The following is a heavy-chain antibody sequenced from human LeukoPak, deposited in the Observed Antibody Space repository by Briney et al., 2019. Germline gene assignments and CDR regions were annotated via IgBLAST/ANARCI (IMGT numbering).Heavy chain of an antibody. CDR1: AFTFSSYA. CDR2: MSGSGGSK. CDR3: AKGIGAGDYGMDV. J-gene: IGHJ6*02. V-gene: IGHV3-23*01. Sequence: GRCLRLSCAAAAFTFSSYAMGSARHHGGNGLGWVSDMSGSGGSKYYADSVKGRFNISRDNSKNTLYLQMNSLRAEDTALYYCAKGIGAGDYGMDVWGQGTTVTVSS. D-gene: IGHD6-13*01.